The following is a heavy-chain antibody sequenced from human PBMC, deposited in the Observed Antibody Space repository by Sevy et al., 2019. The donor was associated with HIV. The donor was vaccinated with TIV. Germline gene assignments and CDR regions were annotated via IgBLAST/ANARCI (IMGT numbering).Heavy chain of an antibody. CDR1: GYTFTTYD. CDR3: ARIDSSGYMGNFDY. CDR2: MNPNSGNT. V-gene: IGHV1-8*01. Sequence: GSVKFSCKSSGYTFTTYDINWVRQATGQGLEGTGWMNPNSGNTGYAQQFQGRVTMTSNTSISTAYMELSSLRSEDTAVYYCARIDSSGYMGNFDYWGQGTLVCVSS. J-gene: IGHJ4*02. D-gene: IGHD3-22*01.